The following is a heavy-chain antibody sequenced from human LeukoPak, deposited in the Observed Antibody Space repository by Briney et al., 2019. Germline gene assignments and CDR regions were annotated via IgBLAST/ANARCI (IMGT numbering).Heavy chain of an antibody. CDR3: ARGGSYLSAFDI. CDR1: GFTFSSYA. Sequence: GGSLRLSCAASGFTFSSYAMSWVRQAPGKGLEWVSSISGSPDSTYYADSVKGRFTISRDNSKNTLYLQMNSLRAEDTAVYYCARGGSYLSAFDIWGQGTMVTVSS. CDR2: ISGSPDST. J-gene: IGHJ3*02. V-gene: IGHV3-23*01. D-gene: IGHD1-26*01.